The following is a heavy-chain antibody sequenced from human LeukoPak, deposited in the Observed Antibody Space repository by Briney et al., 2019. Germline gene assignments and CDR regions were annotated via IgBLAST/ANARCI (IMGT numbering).Heavy chain of an antibody. CDR1: GFTFSSYS. Sequence: PGGSLRLSCAASGFTFSSYSMNWVRQAPGKGLEWVSYISTSSSTIYYADSVKGRFTISRDNAKNSLYLQMNSLRAEDTAVYYCARSRRDGSGSYSFFPVTQNYYYYYMDVWGKGTTVTVSS. V-gene: IGHV3-48*04. D-gene: IGHD3-10*01. J-gene: IGHJ6*03. CDR2: ISTSSSTI. CDR3: ARSRRDGSGSYSFFPVTQNYYYYYMDV.